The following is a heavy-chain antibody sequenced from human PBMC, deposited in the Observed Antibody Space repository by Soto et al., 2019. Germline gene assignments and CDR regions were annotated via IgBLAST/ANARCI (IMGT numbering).Heavy chain of an antibody. CDR2: IYPGDSDT. CDR1: GYSFTTYW. D-gene: IGHD2-15*01. Sequence: ESLKISCKVSGYSFTTYWIGWVRQMPGKGLEWMGIIYPGDSDTRYSPSFQGQVTISADKSISTAYLQWSSLKASDTAMYYCARHLGSAPRVFDYWGQGTLVTVSS. V-gene: IGHV5-51*01. CDR3: ARHLGSAPRVFDY. J-gene: IGHJ4*02.